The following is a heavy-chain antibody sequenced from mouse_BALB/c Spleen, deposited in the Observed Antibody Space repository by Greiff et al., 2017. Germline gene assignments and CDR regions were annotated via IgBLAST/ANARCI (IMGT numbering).Heavy chain of an antibody. CDR3: ARRHSITTVVANDY. Sequence: VQLQQSGPELVKPGASVKISCKASGYSFTGYYMHWVKQSHVKSLEWIGRINPYNGATSYNQNFKDKASLTVDKSSSTAYMELHSLTSEDSAVYYCARRHSITTVVANDYWGQGTTLTVSS. D-gene: IGHD1-1*01. V-gene: IGHV1-31*01. J-gene: IGHJ2*01. CDR1: GYSFTGYY. CDR2: INPYNGAT.